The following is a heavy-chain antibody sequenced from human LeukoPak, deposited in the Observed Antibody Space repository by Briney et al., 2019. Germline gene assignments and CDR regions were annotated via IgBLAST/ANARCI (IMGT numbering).Heavy chain of an antibody. Sequence: ASVKVSCKTSGYTFTDYYLHWVRQAPGQGLEWVGWIHPNTGATHYAQKFQGRLTMTRDTSISTVYMELTRLRSDDTAVYYCARGSAHDYGDYWSFDYWGQGTLVTVSS. V-gene: IGHV1-2*02. J-gene: IGHJ4*02. CDR2: IHPNTGAT. D-gene: IGHD4-17*01. CDR3: ARGSAHDYGDYWSFDY. CDR1: GYTFTDYY.